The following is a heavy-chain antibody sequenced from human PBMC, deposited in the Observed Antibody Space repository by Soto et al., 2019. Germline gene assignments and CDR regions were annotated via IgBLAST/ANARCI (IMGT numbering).Heavy chain of an antibody. V-gene: IGHV4-30-2*01. Sequence: SETLCLTCSVSGGSISSGGYSRSWIRQPPGKGLEWIGYIYHSGSTYYNPSLKSRVTISVDRSKNQFFLKLSSVTAADTAVYYCASCSVYYYDSKVCYFEYWGQGTLVTVSS. CDR3: ASCSVYYYDSKVCYFEY. D-gene: IGHD3-22*01. CDR1: GGSISSGGYS. CDR2: IYHSGST. J-gene: IGHJ4*02.